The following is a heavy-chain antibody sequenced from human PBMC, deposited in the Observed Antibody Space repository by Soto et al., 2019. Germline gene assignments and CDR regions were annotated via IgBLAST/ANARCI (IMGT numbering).Heavy chain of an antibody. D-gene: IGHD1-20*01. CDR3: ARITGRHLDY. V-gene: IGHV4-39*01. CDR2: IDYSGTA. Sequence: RSLTCTVSSGSISVTNVFWGWVRQPPGKGLEWIGNIDYSGTAYFSPSLATRVTFHVDTSKNQFSLTLYSVTAADTAVYYCARITGRHLDYWGQGILVTV. J-gene: IGHJ4*02. CDR1: SGSISVTNVF.